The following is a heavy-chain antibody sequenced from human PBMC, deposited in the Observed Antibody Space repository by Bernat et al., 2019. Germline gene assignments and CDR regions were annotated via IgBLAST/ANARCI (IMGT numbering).Heavy chain of an antibody. J-gene: IGHJ4*02. Sequence: EVQLVESGGGLVQPGGSLRLSCAASGFTVSSNYMSWVRQAPGKGLGWVSVIYSGGSTYYADSVKGRFTISRDNSKNTLYLQMNSLRAEDTAVYYCASRIWFGGICFVGYWGQGTLVTVSS. CDR1: GFTVSSNY. D-gene: IGHD3-10*01. CDR3: ASRIWFGGICFVGY. V-gene: IGHV3-66*01. CDR2: IYSGGST.